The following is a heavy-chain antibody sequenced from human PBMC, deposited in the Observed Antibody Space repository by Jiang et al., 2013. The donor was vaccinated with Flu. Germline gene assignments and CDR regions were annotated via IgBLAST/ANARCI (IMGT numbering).Heavy chain of an antibody. CDR3: ARVGSSSGDRTGGGAFDI. V-gene: IGHV6-1*01. CDR2: TYYRSKWYN. J-gene: IGHJ3*02. D-gene: IGHD6-19*01. CDR1: GDSVSSNSAA. Sequence: SQTLSLTCAISGDSVSSNSAAWNWIRQSPSRGLEWLGRTYYRSKWYNDYAVSVKSRITINPDTSKNQFSLQLNSVTPEDTAVYYCARVGSSSGDRTGGGAFDIWGQGTMVTVSS.